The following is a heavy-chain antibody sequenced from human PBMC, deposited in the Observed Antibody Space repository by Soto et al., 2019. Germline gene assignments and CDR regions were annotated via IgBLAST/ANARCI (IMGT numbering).Heavy chain of an antibody. Sequence: QVQLVQSGAEVKKPGASVKVSCKASGYTFTSYDINWVRQAPGQGLEWMGWMNPNSGNTGYTQKFQGRVTMTRNTPISTAYMEISSPRSEDTAVYYCARVMRKTVTPPHAFDIWGQGTMVTVSS. J-gene: IGHJ3*02. CDR2: MNPNSGNT. CDR3: ARVMRKTVTPPHAFDI. V-gene: IGHV1-8*01. D-gene: IGHD4-17*01. CDR1: GYTFTSYD.